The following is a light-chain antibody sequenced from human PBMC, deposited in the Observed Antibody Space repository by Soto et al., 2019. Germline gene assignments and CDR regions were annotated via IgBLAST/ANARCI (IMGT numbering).Light chain of an antibody. V-gene: IGKV3-11*01. CDR1: QSLSRY. CDR3: QQHDFWPPLVT. J-gene: IGKJ3*01. Sequence: ENALTQSPATLSLAPGEIATLSCRASQSLSRYLAWYQQKPGQAPRLLIHETFKRATGVSDRWSGSGSGTDFTLTISSLEPEDYAVYYCQQHDFWPPLVTFGPGTKVEIK. CDR2: ETF.